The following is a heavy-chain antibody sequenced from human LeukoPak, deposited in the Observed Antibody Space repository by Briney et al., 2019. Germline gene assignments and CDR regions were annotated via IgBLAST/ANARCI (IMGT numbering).Heavy chain of an antibody. V-gene: IGHV1-2*02. CDR2: INPNSGGT. CDR3: ARDQQNTAMVFDPP. D-gene: IGHD5-18*01. J-gene: IGHJ5*02. Sequence: ASVKVSCKASGYTFTGYYMHWVRQAPGQGLEWMGWINPNSGGTNYAQKFQGRVTMTRDTSISTAYMELSRLRSDDTAVYYCARDQQNTAMVFDPPWGQGTLVTVSS. CDR1: GYTFTGYY.